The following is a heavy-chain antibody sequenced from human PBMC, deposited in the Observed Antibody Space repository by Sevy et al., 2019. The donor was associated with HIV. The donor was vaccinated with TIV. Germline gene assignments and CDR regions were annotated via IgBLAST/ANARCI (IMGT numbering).Heavy chain of an antibody. V-gene: IGHV3-23*01. D-gene: IGHD3-22*01. Sequence: GGSLRLSCAASGFTFSSYAMSWVRQAPGKGLEWVSAISGSGGSTYYADSVKGRFTFSRDNSKNTLYLQMNSLRAEDTAVDYCAKATRYYYDSSGYPQDRYFDYWGQGTLVTGSS. J-gene: IGHJ4*02. CDR1: GFTFSSYA. CDR3: AKATRYYYDSSGYPQDRYFDY. CDR2: ISGSGGST.